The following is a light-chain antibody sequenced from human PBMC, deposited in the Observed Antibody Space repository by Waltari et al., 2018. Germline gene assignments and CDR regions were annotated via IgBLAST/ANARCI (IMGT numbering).Light chain of an antibody. V-gene: IGLV3-27*01. Sequence: SYELPQPSSVSVSPGPTARITCSGDVVATKYDRWFQQKPGQAPVLVIYKDIERPSGIPERFSGSSSGTTVTLTISGAQVEDEADYYCYSAADNSLGVFGGGTKLTVL. CDR2: KDI. J-gene: IGLJ2*01. CDR3: YSAADNSLGV. CDR1: VVATKY.